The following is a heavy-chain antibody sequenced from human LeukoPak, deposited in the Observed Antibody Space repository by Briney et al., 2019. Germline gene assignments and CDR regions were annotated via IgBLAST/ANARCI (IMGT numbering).Heavy chain of an antibody. CDR3: ARVRLQDHGAPFDY. V-gene: IGHV3-30*03. CDR2: ISYDGGNK. CDR1: GFTFSSYG. J-gene: IGHJ4*02. Sequence: GGSLRLSCGASGFTFSSYGMHWVRQAPGKGLEWVAVISYDGGNKNYADSVKGRITISRDNAKNSLYLQMNSLRAEDTAVYYCARVRLQDHGAPFDYWGQGTLVTVSS. D-gene: IGHD4-17*01.